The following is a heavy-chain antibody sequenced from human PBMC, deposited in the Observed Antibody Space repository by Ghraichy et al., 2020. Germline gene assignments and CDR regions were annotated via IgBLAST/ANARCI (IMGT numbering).Heavy chain of an antibody. J-gene: IGHJ6*02. Sequence: ASVKVSCKASGYTFTGYYMHWVRQAPGQGLEWMGWINPNSGGTNYAQKFQGRVTMTRDTSISTAYMELRRLRSDDTAVYYCARDLLGGGYCSGGSCLNYYYYYGMDVWGQGTTVTVSS. D-gene: IGHD2-15*01. CDR1: GYTFTGYY. V-gene: IGHV1-2*02. CDR2: INPNSGGT. CDR3: ARDLLGGGYCSGGSCLNYYYYYGMDV.